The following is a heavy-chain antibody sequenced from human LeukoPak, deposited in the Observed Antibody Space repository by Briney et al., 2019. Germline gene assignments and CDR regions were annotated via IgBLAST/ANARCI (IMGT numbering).Heavy chain of an antibody. CDR2: IKKDGSEK. V-gene: IGHV3-7*03. CDR3: ARGLYSSTTYHFDY. Sequence: GGSLRLSCAASGFTFSNYWMSWVRQAPGKGLEWVANIKKDGSEKYYVDSVKGRFTISRDNAKNSMYLQMNSLRAEDTAVYYCARGLYSSTTYHFDYWGQGTLVTVSS. D-gene: IGHD6-13*01. J-gene: IGHJ4*02. CDR1: GFTFSNYW.